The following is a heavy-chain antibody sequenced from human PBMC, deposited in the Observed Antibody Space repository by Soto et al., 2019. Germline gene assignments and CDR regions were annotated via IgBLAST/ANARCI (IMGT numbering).Heavy chain of an antibody. CDR2: IYWDDDK. V-gene: IGHV2-5*02. J-gene: IGHJ4*02. Sequence: QITLKESGPTLVKPTQTLTLTCTFSGFSLSSTRMAVGWIRQPPGKALEWLALIYWDDDKRYSPFLKSRLTIPKDTSKNQVVLTMSNMDPVDTARYYCAHIVVAGLGYYFDYWGQGTLVTGCS. CDR1: GFSLSSTRMA. CDR3: AHIVVAGLGYYFDY. D-gene: IGHD6-19*01.